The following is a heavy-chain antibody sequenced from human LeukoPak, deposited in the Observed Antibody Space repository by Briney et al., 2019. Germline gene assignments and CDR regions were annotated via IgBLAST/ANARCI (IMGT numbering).Heavy chain of an antibody. CDR2: ISGSGGST. CDR3: AKDEAAAVFFQH. V-gene: IGHV3-23*01. Sequence: GGSLRLSCAASGFTFSSYAMSWVRQAPGKGLEWVSAISGSGGSTYYADSVKGWFTISRDNSKNTLYLQMNSLRAEDTAVYYCAKDEAAAVFFQHWGQGTLVTVSS. CDR1: GFTFSSYA. J-gene: IGHJ1*01. D-gene: IGHD6-13*01.